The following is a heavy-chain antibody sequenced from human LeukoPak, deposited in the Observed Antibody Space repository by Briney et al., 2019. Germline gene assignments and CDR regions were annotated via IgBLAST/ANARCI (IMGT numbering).Heavy chain of an antibody. CDR1: GFPFSDDW. CDR3: AMKAVPRPRLHDAFDF. V-gene: IGHV3-15*01. Sequence: PGGSLRLSCAASGFPFSDDWMSWVRQAPGKGLEWVGRIKKKDDGGTTDYPAPVKGRFTISRDNSKNTLYLQMNSLRADDTAVYYCAMKAVPRPRLHDAFDFWGQGTVVSVSS. CDR2: IKKKDDGGTT. D-gene: IGHD5-24*01. J-gene: IGHJ3*01.